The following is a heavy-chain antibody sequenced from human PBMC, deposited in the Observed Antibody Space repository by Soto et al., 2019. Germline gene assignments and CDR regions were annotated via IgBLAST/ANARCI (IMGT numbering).Heavy chain of an antibody. D-gene: IGHD3-3*01. J-gene: IGHJ3*02. Sequence: EVQLLESGGGLVQPGGSLRISCAASGFTFSTYSMTWVRQAPGKGLEWVSTISGSGGSTYYIDSVQGRFTISRDNSKNTLYLQMKSLRAEDTAIYYCAKDWTSIWGQGTMVAVSS. V-gene: IGHV3-23*01. CDR1: GFTFSTYS. CDR2: ISGSGGST. CDR3: AKDWTSI.